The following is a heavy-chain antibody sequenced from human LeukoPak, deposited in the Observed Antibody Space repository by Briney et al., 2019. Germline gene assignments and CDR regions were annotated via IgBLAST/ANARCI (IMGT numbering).Heavy chain of an antibody. J-gene: IGHJ4*02. CDR3: ARDLGGSYRLSYFDY. Sequence: ASVKVSCKASGYTFTGYYMHWVRQAPGQGLEWMGWINPNSGGTNYAQKFQGRVAMTRDTSISTAYMELSRLRSDDTAVYYCARDLGGSYRLSYFDYWGQGTLVTVSS. D-gene: IGHD3-16*02. CDR1: GYTFTGYY. CDR2: INPNSGGT. V-gene: IGHV1-2*02.